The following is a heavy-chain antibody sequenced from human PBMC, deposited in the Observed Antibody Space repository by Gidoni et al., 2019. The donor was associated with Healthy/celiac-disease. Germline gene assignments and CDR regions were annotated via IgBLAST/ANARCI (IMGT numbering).Heavy chain of an antibody. Sequence: EVQLVGSGGGLVQPGGSLRLSCAASGFPFSSYWMSWVRQAPGKGLEWVANIKQDGSEKYYVDSVKGRFTISRDNAKNSLYLQMNSLRAEDTAVYYCAREGSWNYQYYHYGMDVWGQGTTVTVSS. CDR3: AREGSWNYQYYHYGMDV. CDR1: GFPFSSYW. J-gene: IGHJ6*02. D-gene: IGHD1-7*01. V-gene: IGHV3-7*01. CDR2: IKQDGSEK.